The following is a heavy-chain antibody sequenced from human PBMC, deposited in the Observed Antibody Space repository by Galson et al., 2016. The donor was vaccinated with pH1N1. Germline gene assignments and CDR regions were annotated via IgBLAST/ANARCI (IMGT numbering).Heavy chain of an antibody. CDR1: GFGLSSYW. CDR2: IKQDGSER. V-gene: IGHV3-7*01. J-gene: IGHJ4*02. D-gene: IGHD3-16*01. Sequence: SLRLSCAASGFGLSSYWMSWVRQAPGKGLEWVANIKQDGSERYYVDSVKGRFTISRDNVKNSLYLEMNSLRAEDTAVYFCARDWGSWDCWGPGSLVTVSS. CDR3: ARDWGSWDC.